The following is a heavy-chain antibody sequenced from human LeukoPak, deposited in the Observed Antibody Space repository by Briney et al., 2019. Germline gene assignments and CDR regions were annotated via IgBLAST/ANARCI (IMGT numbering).Heavy chain of an antibody. CDR1: GGSFSGYH. V-gene: IGHV4-34*01. Sequence: SETLSLTCAVYGGSFSGYHWSWIRQPPGKGLEWIGEINHSGSTNYNPSLKSRVTISVDTSKNQFSLQLNSVTPEDTAVYYCARSQYRDGTTEFDPWGQGTLVTVSS. CDR3: ARSQYRDGTTEFDP. J-gene: IGHJ5*02. D-gene: IGHD1-7*01. CDR2: INHSGST.